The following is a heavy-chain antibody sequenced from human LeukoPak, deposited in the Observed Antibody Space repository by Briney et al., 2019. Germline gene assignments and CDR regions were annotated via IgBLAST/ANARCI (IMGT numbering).Heavy chain of an antibody. D-gene: IGHD6-19*01. CDR2: ISGSGSIR. V-gene: IGHV3-48*03. CDR3: ARLAVAGNFVFDY. CDR1: GFTFTTYE. Sequence: GGSLRLSCAASGFTFTTYEMNWVRQAPGKGLEWVSYISGSGSIRSYADSVKGRFTISRDNAKNSLYLQMNSLRAEDAAVYYCARLAVAGNFVFDYWGQGTLVAVSS. J-gene: IGHJ4*02.